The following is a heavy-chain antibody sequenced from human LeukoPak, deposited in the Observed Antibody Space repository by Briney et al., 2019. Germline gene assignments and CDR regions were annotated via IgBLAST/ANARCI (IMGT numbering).Heavy chain of an antibody. CDR2: IYYSGST. J-gene: IGHJ5*02. CDR3: ARENSSGWYGGPFDP. Sequence: SETLSLTCTVSGGSISSSSYYWGWIRQPPGKGLEWIGSIYYSGSTYYNPSLKSRVTISVDTSKNQFSLKLSSVTAADTAVYYCARENSSGWYGGPFDPWGQGILVTVSS. CDR1: GGSISSSSYY. D-gene: IGHD6-19*01. V-gene: IGHV4-39*07.